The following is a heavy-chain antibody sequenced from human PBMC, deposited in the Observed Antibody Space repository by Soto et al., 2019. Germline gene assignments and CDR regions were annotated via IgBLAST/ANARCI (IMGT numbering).Heavy chain of an antibody. Sequence: QVQLVQSGAEVKKPGASVKVSCKASGYTFTSYAMHWVRQAPGQRLEWMGWINAGNGNTKYSQKFQGRVTITRDTSASTAYMELSSLRSEDTAVYYCARDMAQWLVQGSYYYYYGMDVCGQGTTVTVSS. V-gene: IGHV1-3*01. J-gene: IGHJ6*02. CDR2: INAGNGNT. CDR3: ARDMAQWLVQGSYYYYYGMDV. CDR1: GYTFTSYA. D-gene: IGHD6-19*01.